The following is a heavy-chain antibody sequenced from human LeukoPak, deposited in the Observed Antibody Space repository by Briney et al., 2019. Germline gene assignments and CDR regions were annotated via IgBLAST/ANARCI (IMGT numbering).Heavy chain of an antibody. J-gene: IGHJ6*02. CDR2: VYRTGNT. Sequence: PETLSLTCSVSGGSISAYYWSWIRQPAGKGLEWVGRVYRTGNTNYNPSLQSRVTMSVDTSKNQISLRLRSVTAADTAVYFCARDDFEYSVHYGMDVWGQGTAVTVSS. CDR1: GGSISAYY. CDR3: ARDDFEYSVHYGMDV. V-gene: IGHV4-4*07. D-gene: IGHD3-9*01.